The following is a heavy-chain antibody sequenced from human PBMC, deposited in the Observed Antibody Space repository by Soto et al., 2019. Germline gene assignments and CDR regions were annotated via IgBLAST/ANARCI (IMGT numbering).Heavy chain of an antibody. CDR3: VRDVGRDGSSWYRGAYDS. CDR2: INPDTGGT. V-gene: IGHV1-2*04. CDR1: GYTFTAYY. J-gene: IGHJ4*02. D-gene: IGHD6-13*01. Sequence: QVQLVQSGAEVKKSGASVKVSCKASGYTFTAYYIHWLLQAPGQGLEWLGWINPDTGGTDYAQKFQGWVTLTRDTSKNTEYMELSSRKSDYTAVFYCVRDVGRDGSSWYRGAYDSWGQGTLITVYS.